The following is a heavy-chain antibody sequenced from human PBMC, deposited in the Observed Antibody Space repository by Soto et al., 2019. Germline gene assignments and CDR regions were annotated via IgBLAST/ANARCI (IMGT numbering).Heavy chain of an antibody. Sequence: DVRLLESGGGLVQPGGSLRLSCAASGFTFSSYSMSWVRQAPGKGLEWVSTIGTSASTYYGDSVRRRFTISRDNSRNTLYLQMNSLRAGDTAVYYCADLSRYCTSSNCDWGQGTLVTVSS. CDR3: ADLSRYCTSSNCD. J-gene: IGHJ4*02. D-gene: IGHD2-2*01. CDR2: IGTSAST. V-gene: IGHV3-23*01. CDR1: GFTFSSYS.